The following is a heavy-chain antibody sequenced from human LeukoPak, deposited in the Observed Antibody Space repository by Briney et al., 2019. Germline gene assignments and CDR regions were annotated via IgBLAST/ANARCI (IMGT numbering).Heavy chain of an antibody. Sequence: GESLKISCKGSGYSFTSYWIGWVRQMPGKGLEWMGIIYPGDSDTRYSPSFQGQVTISADKSISTAYLQWSSLKASDTAMYYCASSDLYSYGYRGNYYYYGMDVWGQGTTVIVSS. J-gene: IGHJ6*02. CDR1: GYSFTSYW. D-gene: IGHD5-18*01. V-gene: IGHV5-51*01. CDR3: ASSDLYSYGYRGNYYYYGMDV. CDR2: IYPGDSDT.